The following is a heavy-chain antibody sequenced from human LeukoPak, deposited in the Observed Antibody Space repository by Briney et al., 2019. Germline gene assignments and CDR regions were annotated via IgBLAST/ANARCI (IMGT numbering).Heavy chain of an antibody. J-gene: IGHJ4*02. CDR3: ARDSHYGGNPGYYFNY. V-gene: IGHV4-39*07. Sequence: PSETLSLTCTVSGGSISSSSYYWGWIRQPPGKGLEWIGSIYYSGGTYYNPSLKSRVTISVDTSKNQFSLKLSSVTAADTAVYYCARDSHYGGNPGYYFNYWGQGTLVTVSS. D-gene: IGHD4-23*01. CDR2: IYYSGGT. CDR1: GGSISSSSYY.